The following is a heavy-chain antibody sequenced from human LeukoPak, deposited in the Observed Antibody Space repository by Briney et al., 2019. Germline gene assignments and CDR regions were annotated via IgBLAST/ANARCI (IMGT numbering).Heavy chain of an antibody. CDR1: GFSFSSYW. CDR3: ARGFSYYYGSGSYPKPPDFDY. V-gene: IGHV3-7*03. CDR2: IKQEGSAR. J-gene: IGHJ4*02. D-gene: IGHD3-10*01. Sequence: GGSLRLSCVASGFSFSSYWMSWVRQTPGKGLEWVANIKQEGSARYYVDSVKGRFTISRDNAKNSLYLQMNSLRAEDPAVYYCARGFSYYYGSGSYPKPPDFDYWGQGTLVTVSS.